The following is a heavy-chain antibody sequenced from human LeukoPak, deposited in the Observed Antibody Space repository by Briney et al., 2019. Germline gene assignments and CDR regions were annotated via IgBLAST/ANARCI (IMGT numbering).Heavy chain of an antibody. CDR2: INPNSGGT. J-gene: IGHJ6*02. D-gene: IGHD6-13*01. CDR1: GYTFTDYY. V-gene: IGHV1-2*06. Sequence: ASVKVSCKASGYTFTDYYMHWVRQAPGQGLEWMGRINPNSGGTNYAQKFQGRVTMTRDTSISTAYMELSRPRSDDTAVYYCARDLGSSSWYYSYGMDVWGQGTTVTVSS. CDR3: ARDLGSSSWYYSYGMDV.